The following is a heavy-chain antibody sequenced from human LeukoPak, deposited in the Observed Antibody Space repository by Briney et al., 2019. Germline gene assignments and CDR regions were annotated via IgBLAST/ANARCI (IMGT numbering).Heavy chain of an antibody. CDR1: GGSISSGSYS. CDR2: IYTSGST. V-gene: IGHV4-61*02. Sequence: SQTLSLTCTVSGGSISSGSYSWSWIRQPAGKGLEWIGRIYTSGSTNYNLSLKSRVTMSIDTSKNHFSLRLSSVTAADTAVYYCARRLYSKIDYWGQGTLVTVSS. D-gene: IGHD4-11*01. CDR3: ARRLYSKIDY. J-gene: IGHJ4*02.